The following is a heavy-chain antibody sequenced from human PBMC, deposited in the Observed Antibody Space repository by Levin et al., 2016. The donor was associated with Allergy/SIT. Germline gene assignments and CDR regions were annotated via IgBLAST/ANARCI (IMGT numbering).Heavy chain of an antibody. CDR3: ARETTSSSGWYY. Sequence: GESLKISCRASGFAFSTFWMTWIRQAPGKGLEWVANIKEDGTAKYYVDSVKGRFTVSRDNAKNSLYLQLNSLRPEDTAVYYCARETTSSSGWYYWGQGALVTVSS. D-gene: IGHD6-19*01. CDR2: IKEDGTAK. CDR1: GFAFSTFW. J-gene: IGHJ4*02. V-gene: IGHV3-7*01.